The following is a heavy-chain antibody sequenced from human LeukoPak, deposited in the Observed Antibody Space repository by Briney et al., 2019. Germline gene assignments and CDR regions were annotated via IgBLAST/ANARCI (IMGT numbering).Heavy chain of an antibody. V-gene: IGHV4-4*02. J-gene: IGHJ3*02. Sequence: PSGTLSLTCTVSSGSIFSSNWWSWVRQPPGKGLEWIGQIFHSGSTSYSPSLKSRVTISVDKSKNQFSLKLTSVTAADTAVYFCARVYGSGYDFRGAFDIWGQGTMVTVSS. CDR3: ARVYGSGYDFRGAFDI. D-gene: IGHD5-12*01. CDR1: SGSIFSSNW. CDR2: IFHSGST.